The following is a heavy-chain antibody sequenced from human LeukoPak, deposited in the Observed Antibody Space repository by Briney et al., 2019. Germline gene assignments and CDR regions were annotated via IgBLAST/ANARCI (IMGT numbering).Heavy chain of an antibody. V-gene: IGHV3-21*01. J-gene: IGHJ4*02. CDR1: GFTFSSYS. Sequence: GGSPRLSCAASGFTFSSYSMNWVRQAPGKGLEWVSSISSSSSYIYYADSVKGRFTISRDNAKNSLYLQMNSLRAEDTAVYYCARDILRTRAFDYWGQGTLVTVSS. CDR2: ISSSSSYI. D-gene: IGHD4-17*01. CDR3: ARDILRTRAFDY.